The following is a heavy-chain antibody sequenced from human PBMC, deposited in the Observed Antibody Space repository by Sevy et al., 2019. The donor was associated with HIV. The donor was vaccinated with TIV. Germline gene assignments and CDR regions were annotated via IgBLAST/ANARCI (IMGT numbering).Heavy chain of an antibody. J-gene: IGHJ6*03. V-gene: IGHV4-39*01. D-gene: IGHD3-3*01. CDR2: IYYSGST. CDR1: GGSISSSSYY. CDR3: ARHKGIDFWSGYLRDYYYYYMDV. Sequence: SDTLSLTCTVSGGSISSSSYYWGWIRQPPGKGLEWIGSIYYSGSTYYNPSLKSRVTISVDTSKNQFSLKLSSVTAADTAVYYCARHKGIDFWSGYLRDYYYYYMDVWGKGTTVTVSS.